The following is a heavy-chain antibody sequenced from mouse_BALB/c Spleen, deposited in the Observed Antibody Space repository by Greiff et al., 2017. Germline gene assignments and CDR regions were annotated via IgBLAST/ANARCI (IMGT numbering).Heavy chain of an antibody. CDR1: GFTFSSYA. CDR2: ISSGGST. J-gene: IGHJ2*01. D-gene: IGHD2-3*01. CDR3: ASAAFYDGYYDYFDY. V-gene: IGHV5-6-5*01. Sequence: EVQVVESGGGLVKPGGSLKLSCAASGFTFSSYAMSWVRQTPEKRLEWVASISSGGSTYYPDSVKGRFTISRDNARNILYLQMSSLRSEDTAMYYCASAAFYDGYYDYFDYWGQGTTLTVSS.